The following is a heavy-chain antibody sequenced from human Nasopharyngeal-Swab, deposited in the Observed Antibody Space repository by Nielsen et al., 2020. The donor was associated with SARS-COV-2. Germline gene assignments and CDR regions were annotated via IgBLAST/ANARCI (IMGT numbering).Heavy chain of an antibody. CDR3: ARRPVLLWFGELTRGMDV. D-gene: IGHD3-10*01. CDR2: INHSGST. J-gene: IGHJ6*02. Sequence: SETLSLTCTVSGGSISSSSYYWSWIRQPPGKGLEWIGEINHSGSTNYNPSLKSRVTISVDTSKNQFSLKLSSVTAADTAVYYCARRPVLLWFGELTRGMDVWGQGTTVTVSS. CDR1: GGSISSSSYY. V-gene: IGHV4-39*07.